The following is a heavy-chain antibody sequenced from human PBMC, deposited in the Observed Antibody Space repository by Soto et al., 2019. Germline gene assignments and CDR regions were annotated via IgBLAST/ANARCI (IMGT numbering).Heavy chain of an antibody. CDR1: GFSFSSFA. J-gene: IGHJ5*02. Sequence: EVQLLESGGTLVQPGESLRLSCEVSGFSFSSFAMNWVRQAPGEGLEWVSSIRGTATSYADSVKGRFTISRDNSKNTVYLQMNTLRGKDTAVYYCAKCAVLVTTSGGWCNWFDPWGQGTLVIVSS. CDR2: IRGTAT. CDR3: AKCAVLVTTSGGWCNWFDP. V-gene: IGHV3-23*01. D-gene: IGHD2-21*02.